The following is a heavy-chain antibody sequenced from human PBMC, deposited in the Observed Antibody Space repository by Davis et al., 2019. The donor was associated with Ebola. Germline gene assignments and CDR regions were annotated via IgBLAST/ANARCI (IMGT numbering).Heavy chain of an antibody. V-gene: IGHV4-59*01. CDR2: IYYNGRT. D-gene: IGHD3-16*01. Sequence: MPSDPLSLTCPLPGSPISSYYWSWIRQPPGKGLEWIPPIYYNGRTNYNPSLKSPVTLSVDTSKNQFSLKLSSVTAADTAVYYCARDHGGGRMDVWGQGTTVTVSS. J-gene: IGHJ6*02. CDR1: GSPISSYY. CDR3: ARDHGGGRMDV.